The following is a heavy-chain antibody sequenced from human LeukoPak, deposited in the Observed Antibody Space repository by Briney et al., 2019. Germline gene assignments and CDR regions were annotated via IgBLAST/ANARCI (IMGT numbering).Heavy chain of an antibody. CDR1: GFTFSSYS. J-gene: IGHJ4*02. CDR2: ISSSSSTI. D-gene: IGHD2-15*01. V-gene: IGHV3-48*02. CDR3: ARDTAMVAATALDY. Sequence: GGSLRLSCAATGFTFSSYSMNWVRQAPGKGLEWVSYISSSSSTIYYADSVKGRFTISRDNAKNSLYLQMNSLRDEDTAVYYCARDTAMVAATALDYWGQGTLVTVSS.